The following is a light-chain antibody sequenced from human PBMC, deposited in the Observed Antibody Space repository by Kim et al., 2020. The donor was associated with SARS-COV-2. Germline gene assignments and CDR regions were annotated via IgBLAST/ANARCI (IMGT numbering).Light chain of an antibody. V-gene: IGKV1-17*01. CDR3: LQHNSYPYT. Sequence: SASVGDRVTITCRASHGIINDLGSYQQTPGNAPKRLIYAASSLQSWVPSRFSGSGSGTEFTLTISSLQPEDFATYYCLQHNSYPYTFGQGTKLEI. CDR1: HGIIND. J-gene: IGKJ2*01. CDR2: AAS.